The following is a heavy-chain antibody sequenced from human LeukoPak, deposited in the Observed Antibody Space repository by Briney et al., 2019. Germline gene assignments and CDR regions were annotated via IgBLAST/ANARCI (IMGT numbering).Heavy chain of an antibody. J-gene: IGHJ4*02. V-gene: IGHV4-34*01. Sequence: SETLSLTCAVYGGSFSGYYWSWIRQPPGKGLEWIGEINHSGSTNYNPSLKSRVTISVDTSKNQFSLKLSSVTAADTAVYYCARGHPGRIWGQGTLVTVSS. D-gene: IGHD2/OR15-2a*01. CDR1: GGSFSGYY. CDR2: INHSGST. CDR3: ARGHPGRI.